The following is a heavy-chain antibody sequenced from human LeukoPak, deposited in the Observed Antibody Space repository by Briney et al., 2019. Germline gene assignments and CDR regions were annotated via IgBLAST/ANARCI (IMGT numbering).Heavy chain of an antibody. J-gene: IGHJ6*02. CDR1: GFTFSSYA. CDR2: ISSNGGST. CDR3: VKGPGYYYGMDV. V-gene: IGHV3-64D*09. Sequence: GGSLRLSCAASGFTFSSYAMHWVRQAPGKGLEYVSAISSNGGSTYYADSVKGRFTISRDNSKNTLYLQMSSLRAEDTAVYYCVKGPGYYYGMDVWGQGTTVTVSS.